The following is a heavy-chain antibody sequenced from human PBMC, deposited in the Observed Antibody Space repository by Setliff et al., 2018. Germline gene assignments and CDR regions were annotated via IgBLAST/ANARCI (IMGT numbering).Heavy chain of an antibody. V-gene: IGHV2-5*01. CDR3: AHIAGGGNSPRHDY. D-gene: IGHD2-21*01. Sequence: VSGPTLVNPTQTLTLTCTFSGFSLSTRLVGVGWIRQPPGKALEWLALIYWKDEKRYSPSLKSRLTITRDTSKNQVVLTMTNMDPVDTATYYCAHIAGGGNSPRHDYWGQGTLVTV. CDR2: IYWKDEK. CDR1: GFSLSTRLVG. J-gene: IGHJ4*02.